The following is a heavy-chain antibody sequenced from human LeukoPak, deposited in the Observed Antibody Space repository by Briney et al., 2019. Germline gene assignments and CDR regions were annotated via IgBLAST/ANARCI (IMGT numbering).Heavy chain of an antibody. D-gene: IGHD3-10*01. CDR3: AKGCYGAASYGWFDP. CDR2: ISGSGDRT. V-gene: IGHV3-23*01. J-gene: IGHJ5*02. CDR1: GSTISSSG. Sequence: GGSLRLSCAASGSTISSSGMIWVRQAPGKGLEWGSAISGSGDRTYHADSVKGRFTISRDNSKNTLYLHMKSLRAEDTAVYYCAKGCYGAASYGWFDPWGQGTLVTVSS.